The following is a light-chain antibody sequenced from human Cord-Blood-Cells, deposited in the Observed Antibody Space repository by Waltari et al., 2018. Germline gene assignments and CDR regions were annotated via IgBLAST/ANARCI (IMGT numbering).Light chain of an antibody. CDR1: SSDVGSYNR. CDR2: EVS. Sequence: QSALTQPPSVSGSPGQSVTISCPGPSSDVGSYNRVPWYQQPPGTAPKLMIYEVSNRPSGVPDRFSGSKSGNTASLTISGLQAEDEADYYCSSYTSSSTLVFGGGTKLTVL. CDR3: SSYTSSSTLV. J-gene: IGLJ3*02. V-gene: IGLV2-18*02.